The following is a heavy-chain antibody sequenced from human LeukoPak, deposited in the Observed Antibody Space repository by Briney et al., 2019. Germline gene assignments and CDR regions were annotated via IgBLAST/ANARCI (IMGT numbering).Heavy chain of an antibody. V-gene: IGHV3-23*01. CDR3: AKAYSGSYYFDY. CDR1: GFTFSDHY. D-gene: IGHD3-10*01. J-gene: IGHJ4*02. CDR2: ISGSGGST. Sequence: PGGSLRLSCAASGFTFSDHYMDWVRQAPGKGLEWVSAISGSGGSTYYADSVKGRFTISRDNSKNTLYLQMNSLRAEDTAVYYCAKAYSGSYYFDYWGQGTLVTVSS.